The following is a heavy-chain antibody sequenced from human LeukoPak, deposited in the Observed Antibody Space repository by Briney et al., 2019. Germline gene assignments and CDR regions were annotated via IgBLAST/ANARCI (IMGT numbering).Heavy chain of an antibody. CDR1: GDSISFNY. Sequence: SETLSLIYTVSGDSISFNYWNWIRRPPGKRRDWIGYIYYSGSTYYNPSLKSRVTISVDTSKNQFSLNLTSVTAADTAIYYCARAPRGRNYYYYMDVWGKGTTVTVSS. CDR3: ARAPRGRNYYYYMDV. V-gene: IGHV4-59*01. D-gene: IGHD3-16*01. CDR2: IYYSGST. J-gene: IGHJ6*03.